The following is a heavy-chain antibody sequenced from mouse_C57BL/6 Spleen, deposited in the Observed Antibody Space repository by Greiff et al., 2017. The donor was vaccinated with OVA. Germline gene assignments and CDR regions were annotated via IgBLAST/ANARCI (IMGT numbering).Heavy chain of an antibody. V-gene: IGHV1-80*01. CDR2: IYPGDGDT. D-gene: IGHD2-3*01. CDR3: ARSGWLLTAMDY. J-gene: IGHJ4*01. Sequence: VQLQQSGAELVKPGASVKISCKASGYAFSSYWMNWVKQRPGKGLEWIGQIYPGDGDTNYNGKFKGKATLTADKSSSTAYMQLSSLTSEDSAVYFCARSGWLLTAMDYWGQGTSVTVSS. CDR1: GYAFSSYW.